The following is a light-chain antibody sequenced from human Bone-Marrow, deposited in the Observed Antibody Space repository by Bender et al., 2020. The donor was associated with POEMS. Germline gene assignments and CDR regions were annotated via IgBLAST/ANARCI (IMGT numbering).Light chain of an antibody. CDR1: SSDVGNYSF. CDR2: EVS. V-gene: IGLV2-8*01. Sequence: QSALTQPASASGSPGQSVTISCTGTSSDVGNYSFVSWYQYHPGKAPKLMIYEVSKRPSGVPDRFSGSKSGKTASLTVSGLQAEDEADYYCSSYAGSNNMVFGGGTKLTVL. CDR3: SSYAGSNNMV. J-gene: IGLJ2*01.